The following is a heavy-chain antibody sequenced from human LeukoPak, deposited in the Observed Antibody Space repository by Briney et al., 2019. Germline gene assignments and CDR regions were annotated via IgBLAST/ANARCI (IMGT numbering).Heavy chain of an antibody. CDR2: ISASGGTT. J-gene: IGHJ4*02. CDR3: AKDQGGSWTDKYFDY. D-gene: IGHD6-13*01. V-gene: IGHV3-23*01. Sequence: GGSLRLSCAASGFTFSTYAVSWVRQSPGKGLEWVSTISASGGTTYYADSVKGRFTISRDDSRNTLYLQMNSLRADDTAVYYCAKDQGGSWTDKYFDYWGQGTPVTVSS. CDR1: GFTFSTYA.